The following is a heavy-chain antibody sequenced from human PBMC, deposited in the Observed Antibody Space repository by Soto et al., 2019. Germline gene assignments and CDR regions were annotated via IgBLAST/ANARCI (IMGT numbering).Heavy chain of an antibody. J-gene: IGHJ4*02. CDR1: GDSVSSNSAT. CDR3: AKGTSGWVFDY. Sequence: QVQLQQSGPGLVKPSQTLSLTCAISGDSVSSNSATWNWIRLSPSRGLEWLGRTYYRSKWYNDYAVSVRGRMTINSDTSKNQFSLPLNSVIPDDTAVYYCAKGTSGWVFDYWGQGTLVTVSS. V-gene: IGHV6-1*01. D-gene: IGHD6-19*01. CDR2: TYYRSKWYN.